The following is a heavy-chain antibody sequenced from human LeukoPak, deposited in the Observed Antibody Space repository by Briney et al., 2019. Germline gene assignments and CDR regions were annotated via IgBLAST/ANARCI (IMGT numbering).Heavy chain of an antibody. CDR1: GYTLTELS. CDR3: ATVTFSTAAAALDY. V-gene: IGHV1-24*01. CDR2: FDPEDGET. Sequence: ASVKVSCKVSGYTLTELSMHWVRQAPGKELEWMGGFDPEDGETIYAQKFQGRVTMTEDTSTDTAYMELRSLRSEDTAVYYCATVTFSTAAAALDYWGHGTLVTVSS. D-gene: IGHD6-13*01. J-gene: IGHJ4*01.